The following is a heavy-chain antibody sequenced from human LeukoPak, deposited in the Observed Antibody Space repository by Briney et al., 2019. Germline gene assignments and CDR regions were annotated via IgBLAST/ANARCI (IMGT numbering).Heavy chain of an antibody. Sequence: SETLSLTCTVSGGSLSSAHGWSWIRQPPGKGLEWIGYSQNSGCTNYNPSLKSRVTISVDTSKNQFSLELSSVTAADTAVYYCARGLGATAYYYYYYGMDVWGQGTTVTVSS. D-gene: IGHD1-26*01. J-gene: IGHJ6*02. CDR1: GGSLSSAHG. CDR3: ARGLGATAYYYYYYGMDV. V-gene: IGHV4-61*01. CDR2: SQNSGCT.